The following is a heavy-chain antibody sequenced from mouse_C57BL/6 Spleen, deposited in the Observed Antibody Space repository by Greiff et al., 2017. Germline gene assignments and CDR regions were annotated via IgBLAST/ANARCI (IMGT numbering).Heavy chain of an antibody. CDR3: ARDRVGNAMDY. V-gene: IGHV5-4*01. CDR2: ISDGGSYT. D-gene: IGHD3-1*01. Sequence: EVTLMESGGGLVKPGGSLKLSCAASGFTFSSYAMSWVRQTPEKRLEWVATISDGGSYTYYPDNVKGRFTISRDNAKNNLYLQMSHLKSEDTAMYYCARDRVGNAMDYWGQGTSVTVSS. J-gene: IGHJ4*01. CDR1: GFTFSSYA.